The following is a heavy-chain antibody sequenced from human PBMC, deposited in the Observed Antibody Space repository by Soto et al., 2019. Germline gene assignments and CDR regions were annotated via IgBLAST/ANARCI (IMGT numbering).Heavy chain of an antibody. J-gene: IGHJ6*02. V-gene: IGHV3-48*02. Sequence: GGSLRLSCAASGFTFSTYSMNWVRQAPGKGLEWVSYISSSSSTIYYADSVKGRFTISRDNAKKSLYLQTNSLRDEDTAVYYYAFGEHYYYYGMDVRGQGTTVTVSS. CDR3: AFGEHYYYYGMDV. D-gene: IGHD3-10*01. CDR2: ISSSSSTI. CDR1: GFTFSTYS.